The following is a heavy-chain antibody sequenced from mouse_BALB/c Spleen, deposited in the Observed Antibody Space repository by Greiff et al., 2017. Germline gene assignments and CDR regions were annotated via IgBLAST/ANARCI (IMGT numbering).Heavy chain of an antibody. Sequence: QVQLQQPGAELVKPGASVKLSCKASGYTFTSNWMHWVKQRPGQGLEWIGEINPSNGRTNYNEKFKSKATLTVDKSSSTAYMQLSSLTSADSAVYYYARREYPGYIDVWGAGTTVTVSS. D-gene: IGHD5-2*01. CDR3: ARREYPGYIDV. J-gene: IGHJ1*01. V-gene: IGHV1S81*02. CDR1: GYTFTSNW. CDR2: INPSNGRT.